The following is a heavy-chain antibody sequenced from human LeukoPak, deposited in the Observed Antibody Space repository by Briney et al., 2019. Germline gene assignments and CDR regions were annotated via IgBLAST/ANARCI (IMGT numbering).Heavy chain of an antibody. CDR1: GYSFTAFY. CDR3: ARGGFDY. CDR2: INPNSGDT. V-gene: IGHV1-2*02. J-gene: IGHJ4*02. Sequence: ASVKVSCKASGYSFTAFYIHWVRQAPGQGLEWMGWINPNSGDTHYAQKFQGRVTLTRDTSIGTAYMELSSLRSDVTAVYYCARGGFDYWGQGTLVTVSS.